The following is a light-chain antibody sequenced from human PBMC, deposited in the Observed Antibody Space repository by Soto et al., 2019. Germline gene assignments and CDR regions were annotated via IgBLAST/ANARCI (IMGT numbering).Light chain of an antibody. CDR1: SANIGSHT. V-gene: IGLV1-44*01. CDR2: SNT. CDR3: AAWDDSLNAVV. Sequence: QSVLTQPPSASGTPGQTIASSCSGGSANIGSHTVNWYQQLPGTAPRLLIYSNTQRPSGVPDRFSGSKSGTSASLAISGLQSEYEGDYYCAAWDDSLNAVVFGGGTKLTVL. J-gene: IGLJ2*01.